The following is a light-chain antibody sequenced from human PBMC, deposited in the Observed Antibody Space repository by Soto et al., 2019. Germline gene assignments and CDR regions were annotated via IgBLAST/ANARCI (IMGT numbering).Light chain of an antibody. CDR2: EVS. CDR3: ISYTTTSTYV. J-gene: IGLJ1*01. CDR1: GSDVGVYNY. Sequence: QSVLTQPASVSGSPGQSITISCTGTGSDVGVYNYVSWYQQHPGKAPKLMIYEVSNRPSGVSNRFSGSKSGNTASLTISGLQAEDEADYYRISYTTTSTYVFGTGTKVTVL. V-gene: IGLV2-14*01.